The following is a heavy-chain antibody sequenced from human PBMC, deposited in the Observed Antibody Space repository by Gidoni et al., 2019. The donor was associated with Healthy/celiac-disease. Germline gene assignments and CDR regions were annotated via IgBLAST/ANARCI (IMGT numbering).Heavy chain of an antibody. CDR2: IWYDGSNK. CDR3: ARVKDYTNAFDI. Sequence: QVQLVESGGGVVQPGRSLRLSCAASGFTFSSYGMHWVRQAPGKGLEWVAVIWYDGSNKYYADSVKGRFTISRDNSKNTLYLQMNSLRAEDTAVYYCARVKDYTNAFDIWGQGTMVTVSS. J-gene: IGHJ3*02. V-gene: IGHV3-33*01. D-gene: IGHD2-2*02. CDR1: GFTFSSYG.